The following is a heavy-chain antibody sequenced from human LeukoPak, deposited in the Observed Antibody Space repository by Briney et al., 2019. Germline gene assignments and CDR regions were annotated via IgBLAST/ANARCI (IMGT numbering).Heavy chain of an antibody. V-gene: IGHV3-53*01. Sequence: GGSLRLSCAASGFTVSSNYMSWVRQAPGKGLEGVSVFYSGGSTYYADSVKGRFTISRDNSKNSLYLEMDSLRAEDTAVYYCARTIYYYESTSYFSDAFDVWGQGTMVTVSS. D-gene: IGHD3-22*01. J-gene: IGHJ3*01. CDR3: ARTIYYYESTSYFSDAFDV. CDR2: FYSGGST. CDR1: GFTVSSNY.